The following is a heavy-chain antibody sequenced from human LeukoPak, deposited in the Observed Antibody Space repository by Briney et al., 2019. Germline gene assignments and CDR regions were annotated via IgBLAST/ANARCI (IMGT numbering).Heavy chain of an antibody. CDR1: GGSFSGYY. D-gene: IGHD1-26*01. J-gene: IGHJ4*02. CDR3: ARARIQWELRSYYFDY. V-gene: IGHV4-34*01. CDR2: INHSGST. Sequence: PSETQSLTCAVYGGSFSGYYWSWIRQPPGKGLEWIGEINHSGSTNYNPSLKSRVTISVDTSKNQFSLKLSSVTAADAAVYYCARARIQWELRSYYFDYWGQGTLVTVSS.